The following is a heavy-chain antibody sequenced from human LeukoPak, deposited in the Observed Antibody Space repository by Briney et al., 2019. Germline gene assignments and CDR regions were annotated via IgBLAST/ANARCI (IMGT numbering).Heavy chain of an antibody. Sequence: VGALRLSCAASGFTFDRYSMNWVRQAPGRGLEWVSTISGNRYSTFYADSVKGRFTISRDNFNNTLYLQMNALRADDAALYYCARDLLWFGESSVGWDQGSLVTVSS. D-gene: IGHD3-10*01. V-gene: IGHV3-23*01. J-gene: IGHJ4*02. CDR3: ARDLLWFGESSVG. CDR2: ISGNRYST. CDR1: GFTFDRYS.